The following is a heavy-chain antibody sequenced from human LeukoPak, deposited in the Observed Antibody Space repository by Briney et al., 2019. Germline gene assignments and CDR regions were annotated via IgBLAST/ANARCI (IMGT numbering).Heavy chain of an antibody. CDR2: ISAYNGNT. Sequence: ASVKVSCKASGYTFTGYYMHWVRQAPGQGLEWMGWISAYNGNTNYAQKLQGRVTMTTDTSTSTAYMELRSLRSDDTAVYYCARDPEIYYDSSGYYGVANNWFDPWGQGTLVTVSS. D-gene: IGHD3-22*01. CDR1: GYTFTGYY. J-gene: IGHJ5*02. V-gene: IGHV1-18*04. CDR3: ARDPEIYYDSSGYYGVANNWFDP.